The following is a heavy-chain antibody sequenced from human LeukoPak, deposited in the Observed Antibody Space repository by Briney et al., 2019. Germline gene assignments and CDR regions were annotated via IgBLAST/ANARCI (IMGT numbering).Heavy chain of an antibody. Sequence: GGSLRLSCAPSGFTFSSYAMTWVRQAPGKGLEWVSAIGSSGNTFYADSVKGRFTISRDNSKNTLYLQMNNLRAEDTAVYYCASLAVAGVYYFDYWGQGTLVTVSS. J-gene: IGHJ4*02. CDR3: ASLAVAGVYYFDY. D-gene: IGHD6-19*01. CDR2: IGSSGNT. CDR1: GFTFSSYA. V-gene: IGHV3-23*01.